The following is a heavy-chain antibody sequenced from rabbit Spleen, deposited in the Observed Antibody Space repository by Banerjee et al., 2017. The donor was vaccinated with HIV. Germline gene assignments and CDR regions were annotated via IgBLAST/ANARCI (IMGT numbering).Heavy chain of an antibody. J-gene: IGHJ6*01. CDR2: IYGATGSSA. V-gene: IGHV1S45*01. Sequence: QEQLTETGGDLVQPGGSLTLSCKASGFDFSNYYMTWVRQAPGKGLEWIACIYGATGSSAWYANWAKGRFTISKTSSTTVTLQMTSLTAADTATYFCARDTGSSFSSYGMDLWGPGTLVTVS. CDR3: ARDTGSSFSSYGMDL. CDR1: GFDFSNYY. D-gene: IGHD8-1*01.